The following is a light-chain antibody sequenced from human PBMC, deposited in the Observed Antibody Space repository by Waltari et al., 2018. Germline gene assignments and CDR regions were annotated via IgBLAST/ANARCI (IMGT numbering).Light chain of an antibody. V-gene: IGLV2-14*01. CDR3: SSYTSSSTVV. CDR1: SSDVGGYNY. J-gene: IGLJ2*01. CDR2: DVS. Sequence: QSALTQPASVSGSPGQSITISCTGTSSDVGGYNYVSWYQQYPGKAPKLMIYDVSKRPSGVSNRVSGSKAGNTASLTISGLQAEDEADYYCSSYTSSSTVVFGGGTKLTVL.